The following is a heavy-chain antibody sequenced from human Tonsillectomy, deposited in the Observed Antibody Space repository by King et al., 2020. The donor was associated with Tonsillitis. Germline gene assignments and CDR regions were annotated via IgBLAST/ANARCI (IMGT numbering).Heavy chain of an antibody. J-gene: IGHJ6*03. Sequence: VQLVESGGGLVKPGGSLRLSCAASGFTFNSYSMNWVRQAPGKGLEWVACISSVSTYRVYADSVKGRFTISRDNAKNSLYLQLNSLRAEDTAVYYCARILSHTGSEYYYMDVWGKGTTVTVSS. CDR1: GFTFNSYS. D-gene: IGHD3-10*01. CDR2: ISSVSTYR. CDR3: ARILSHTGSEYYYMDV. V-gene: IGHV3-21*06.